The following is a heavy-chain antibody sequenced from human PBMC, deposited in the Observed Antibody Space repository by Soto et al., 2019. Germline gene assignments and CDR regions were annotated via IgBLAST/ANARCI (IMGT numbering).Heavy chain of an antibody. V-gene: IGHV3-74*01. J-gene: IGHJ4*02. CDR2: IKTDGSST. CDR1: GFSFSNYW. Sequence: EVQLVESGGGLVQPGGSLRLSCAASGFSFSNYWIHWVRQAPGKGLVWVSRIKTDGSSTDYAASVKGRFTISRDHAKNTLYLQMNSLPAEDTAVYYCAKREGNTYGLFHWGQGTLVTVSS. CDR3: AKREGNTYGLFH. D-gene: IGHD5-18*01.